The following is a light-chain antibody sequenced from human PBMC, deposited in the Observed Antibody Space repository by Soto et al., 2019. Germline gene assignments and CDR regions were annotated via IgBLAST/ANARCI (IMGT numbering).Light chain of an antibody. CDR2: AAS. CDR1: QSISSY. V-gene: IGKV1-39*01. J-gene: IGKJ2*01. CDR3: QQRYSTPYT. Sequence: DIQMPQSPSSLSASVGDRVTITCRASQSISSYLNWYQQKPGKAPKLLIYAASSLQSGVPSRFSGSGSGTDFTLTISRLQPEDFATYYCQQRYSTPYTFGQGTKLEIK.